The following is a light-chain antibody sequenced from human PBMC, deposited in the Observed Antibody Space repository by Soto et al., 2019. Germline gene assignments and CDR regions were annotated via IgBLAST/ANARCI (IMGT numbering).Light chain of an antibody. V-gene: IGLV2-14*03. J-gene: IGLJ1*01. CDR2: DVS. Sequence: QSALTQPASVSGSPGQSITISCTGTSSDIGGYNYVSWYQQHPGKAPKLMVYDVSYRPSGISDRFSGSKSGNTASLTISGLQAEDEADYYCSSYTSSPSYAFGSGTKLTV. CDR3: SSYTSSPSYA. CDR1: SSDIGGYNY.